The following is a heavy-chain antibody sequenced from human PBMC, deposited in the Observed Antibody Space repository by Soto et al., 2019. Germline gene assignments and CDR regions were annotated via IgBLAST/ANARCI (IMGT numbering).Heavy chain of an antibody. CDR1: GGSFSGYY. Sequence: TLSLTCAVYGGSFSGYYWSWIRQPPGKGLEWIGEINHSGSTNYNPSLKSRVTISVDTSKNQFSLKLSSVTAADTAVYYCARGADIVATTTYFDYWGQGTLVTVSS. CDR2: INHSGST. CDR3: ARGADIVATTTYFDY. V-gene: IGHV4-34*01. D-gene: IGHD5-12*01. J-gene: IGHJ4*02.